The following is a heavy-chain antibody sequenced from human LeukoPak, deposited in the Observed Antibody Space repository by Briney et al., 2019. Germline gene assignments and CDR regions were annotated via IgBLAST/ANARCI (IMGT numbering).Heavy chain of an antibody. CDR2: INSGGGST. CDR3: AKVRGTPYCSNGVCSPYYYYGMDV. V-gene: IGHV3-23*01. J-gene: IGHJ6*02. Sequence: PGGSLRLSCAASGFTFSSSATSWVRQASGKGLEWVSAINSGGGSTYYTDSVKGRFTISRDNSKNTLYLQMNSLRAEDTAVFYCAKVRGTPYCSNGVCSPYYYYGMDVWGQGTTVTVSS. D-gene: IGHD2-8*01. CDR1: GFTFSSSA.